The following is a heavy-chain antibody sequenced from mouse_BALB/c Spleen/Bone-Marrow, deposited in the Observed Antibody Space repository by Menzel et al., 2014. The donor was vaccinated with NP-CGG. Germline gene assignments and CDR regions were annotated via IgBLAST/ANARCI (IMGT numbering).Heavy chain of an antibody. CDR3: VRAARTFDY. CDR1: GFNIXDTY. J-gene: IGHJ2*01. Sequence: VQLQQSGAELVKPGASVKLSCTASGFNIXDTYIHWVKQRPEQGLEWIGRIDPANADTKYGPKFQGKATITADTSSNTVYLQFISLTSEDTAIYYCVRAARTFDYWGQGTTLTVSS. V-gene: IGHV14-3*02. D-gene: IGHD3-1*01. CDR2: IDPANADT.